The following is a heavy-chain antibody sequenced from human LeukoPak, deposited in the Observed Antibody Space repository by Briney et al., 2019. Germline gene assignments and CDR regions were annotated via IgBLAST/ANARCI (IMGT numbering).Heavy chain of an antibody. V-gene: IGHV3-66*01. J-gene: IGHJ1*01. CDR2: IYSGGST. D-gene: IGHD3-10*01. CDR3: ARDTDYYGSGRHGYFDH. CDR1: GLTISNNF. Sequence: GGSLRLSCAASGLTISNNFMGWVRQAPGKGLEWVSLIYSGGSTHSADSVKGRFTISRDNSKNPLHLQMNSLRAEDTAVYYCARDTDYYGSGRHGYFDHWGQGTLVTVSS.